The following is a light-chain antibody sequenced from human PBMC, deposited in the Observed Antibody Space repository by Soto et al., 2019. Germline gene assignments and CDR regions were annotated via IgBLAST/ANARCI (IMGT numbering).Light chain of an antibody. CDR1: GGDIGRYDF. Sequence: QSALTQPPSASGSPVQSVTISCSGTGGDIGRYDFVSWYQQYPGKVPKLLIYEVDKRPSGVPDRVSGSKSGDRASLTVSGLRPEDEADYHCSAYAGGNIVIFGGGTKLTVL. CDR2: EVD. J-gene: IGLJ2*01. CDR3: SAYAGGNIVI. V-gene: IGLV2-8*01.